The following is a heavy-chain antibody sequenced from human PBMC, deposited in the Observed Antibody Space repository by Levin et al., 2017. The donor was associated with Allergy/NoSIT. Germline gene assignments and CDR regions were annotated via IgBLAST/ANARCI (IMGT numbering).Heavy chain of an antibody. V-gene: IGHV4-4*07. Sequence: KSSETLSLTCTVSGDSITRGYWDWIRQSVGTGLEWIGRIHFTGATNYNPSLGSRVTMSADTSKNQFSLKITSVTAADTAVYYCARDFGVEVRGVIFDYWGQGILVTVSS. CDR2: IHFTGAT. J-gene: IGHJ4*02. D-gene: IGHD3-10*01. CDR3: ARDFGVEVRGVIFDY. CDR1: GDSITRGY.